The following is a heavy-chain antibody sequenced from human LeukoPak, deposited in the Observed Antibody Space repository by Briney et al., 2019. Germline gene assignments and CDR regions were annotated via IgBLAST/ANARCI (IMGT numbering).Heavy chain of an antibody. CDR3: AKDKGNRYFDY. Sequence: GGSLRLSCAASRITFTIAGMHWVRQVPGKGLEWVAVISSDGRNIYYADSVKGRFIISRDTSRNILFLQMNGLRADDTAIYYCAKDKGNRYFDYWGQGTLVTISS. V-gene: IGHV3-30*18. J-gene: IGHJ4*02. CDR2: ISSDGRNI. CDR1: RITFTIAG. D-gene: IGHD3-16*02.